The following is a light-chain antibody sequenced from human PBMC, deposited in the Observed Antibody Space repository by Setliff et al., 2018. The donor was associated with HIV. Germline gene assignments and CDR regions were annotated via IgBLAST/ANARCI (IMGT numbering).Light chain of an antibody. J-gene: IGLJ1*01. V-gene: IGLV2-23*01. CDR3: CSNTGSNTYV. Sequence: LAQPASVSGSPGQSITISCTGTSSDVGRYNLVSWYQQHPGKAPKLMIYQATKRPSGVSNRFSGSKSGNTASLTISGLQAEDEADYYCCSNTGSNTYVFGTGTKVAVL. CDR1: SSDVGRYNL. CDR2: QAT.